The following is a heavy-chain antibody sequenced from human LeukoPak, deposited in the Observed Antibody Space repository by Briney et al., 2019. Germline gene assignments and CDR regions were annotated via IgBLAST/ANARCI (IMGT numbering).Heavy chain of an antibody. CDR1: GFTFSNYW. CDR3: ARDRSQEFDP. V-gene: IGHV3-7*01. D-gene: IGHD3-10*01. CDR2: IKQDGSDK. Sequence: GGSLRLSCAASGFTFSNYWMTWVRQSPGKGLEWVANIKQDGSDKIYVDSVKGRFSISRDNSKNTLYLQMNRLRADDTAVYYCARDRSQEFDPWGQGTLVTVSS. J-gene: IGHJ5*02.